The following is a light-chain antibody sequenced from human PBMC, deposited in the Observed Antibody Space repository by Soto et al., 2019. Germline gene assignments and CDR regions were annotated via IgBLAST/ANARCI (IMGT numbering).Light chain of an antibody. J-gene: IGKJ2*01. Sequence: DVVMTQSPLSLPVTLGQPASISCRSSQSLVYSDGNTYLNWFQQRPGQSPRRLIYKVSNRDSGVPDRCSGSGSGTDFTLKISRVEAEDVGVYYCMQATQWPRTFGQGTKLEIK. CDR1: QSLVYSDGNTY. CDR3: MQATQWPRT. V-gene: IGKV2-30*01. CDR2: KVS.